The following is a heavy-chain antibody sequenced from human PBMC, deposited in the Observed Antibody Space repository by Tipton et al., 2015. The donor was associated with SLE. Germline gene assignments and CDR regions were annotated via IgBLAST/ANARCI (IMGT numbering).Heavy chain of an antibody. CDR2: ISWNSGSI. D-gene: IGHD6-6*01. CDR3: ARYQGEQLVDAFDI. V-gene: IGHV3-9*01. CDR1: GFTFDDYA. J-gene: IGHJ3*02. Sequence: RSLRLSCAASGFTFDDYAMHWVRQAPGKGLEWVSGISWNSGSIGYADSVKGRFTISRDNAKNSLYLQMNSLRAEDTALYYCARYQGEQLVDAFDIWGQGTMVTVSS.